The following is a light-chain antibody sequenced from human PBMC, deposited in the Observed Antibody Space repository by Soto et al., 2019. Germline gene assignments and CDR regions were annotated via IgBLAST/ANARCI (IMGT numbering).Light chain of an antibody. V-gene: IGLV2-11*01. CDR3: CSYAGSYTYV. CDR1: SSDVGGYSD. CDR2: DVT. J-gene: IGLJ1*01. Sequence: QSALTQPRSVSGSPGQSVTISCTGISSDVGGYSDVSWYQQHPGKAPKLMIYDVTKRPSGVPDRFSGSKSGNTASLTISGLQAEDEADYYCCSYAGSYTYVFGIGTKLTVL.